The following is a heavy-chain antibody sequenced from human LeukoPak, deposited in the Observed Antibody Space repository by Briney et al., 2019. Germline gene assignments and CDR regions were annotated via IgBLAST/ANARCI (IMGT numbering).Heavy chain of an antibody. D-gene: IGHD3-3*01. J-gene: IGHJ2*01. V-gene: IGHV3-33*01. CDR2: IWYDGNNK. CDR1: GFTISSYG. Sequence: QPGGSLRLSCAASGFTISSYGMHWVRQAPGKGLEWVALIWYDGNNKYYADSVKGRFTISRDNSKNSLYLQMNSLRAEDAAVYYCARDKGTERLLPRGDWYFDLWGRGTLVTVSS. CDR3: ARDKGTERLLPRGDWYFDL.